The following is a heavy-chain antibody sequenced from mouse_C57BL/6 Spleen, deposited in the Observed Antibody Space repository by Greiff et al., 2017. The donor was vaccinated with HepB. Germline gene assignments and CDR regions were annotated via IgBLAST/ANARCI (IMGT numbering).Heavy chain of an antibody. V-gene: IGHV1-39*01. CDR3: ARAWDESWFAY. Sequence: VQLKESGPELVKPGASVKISCKASGYSFTDYNMNWVKQSNGKSLEWIGVINPNYGTTSYNQKFKGKAKLTVDQSSSTAYMPINSLTSEVSSVYYCARAWDESWFAYWGQGTLVTVSA. J-gene: IGHJ3*01. CDR2: INPNYGTT. CDR1: GYSFTDYN. D-gene: IGHD4-1*01.